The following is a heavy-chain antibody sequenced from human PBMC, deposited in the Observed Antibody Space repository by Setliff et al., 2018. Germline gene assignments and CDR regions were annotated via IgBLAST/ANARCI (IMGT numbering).Heavy chain of an antibody. D-gene: IGHD3-10*01. CDR3: ARVRITPYCMDV. J-gene: IGHJ6*03. Sequence: KPSETLSLTCTVSGYSISSGYYWGWIRQPPGKGLEWIGSIYHSGSTAFNPSLNSRVTMSLDKSKNQFSLKLYSVTAADTAVYFCARVRITPYCMDVWGKGTTVTVSS. V-gene: IGHV4-38-2*02. CDR2: IYHSGST. CDR1: GYSISSGYY.